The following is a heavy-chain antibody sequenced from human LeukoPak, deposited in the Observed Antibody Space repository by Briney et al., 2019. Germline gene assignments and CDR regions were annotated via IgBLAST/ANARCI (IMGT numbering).Heavy chain of an antibody. CDR1: GGSISSSSYY. J-gene: IGHJ4*02. D-gene: IGHD5-12*01. V-gene: IGHV4-39*07. Sequence: SETLSLTCTVSGGSISSSSYYWGWIRQPPGKGLEWIGRIYYSGSTYYNPSLKSRVTISVDTSKNQFSLKLSSVTAAYTAVYHCARDPYGGYGRFDYWGQGTLVTVSS. CDR3: ARDPYGGYGRFDY. CDR2: IYYSGST.